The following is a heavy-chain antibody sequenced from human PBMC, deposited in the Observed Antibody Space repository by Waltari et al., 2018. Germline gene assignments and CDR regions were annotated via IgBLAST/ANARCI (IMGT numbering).Heavy chain of an antibody. CDR2: IYYSGST. D-gene: IGHD3-22*01. CDR3: ARDPSPYYYDSSGYYDY. J-gene: IGHJ4*02. V-gene: IGHV4-59*01. CDR1: GGSISSYY. Sequence: QVQLQESGPGLVKPSETLSLTCTVSGGSISSYYWSWIRQPPGKGLEWIGYIYYSGSTNYNPSRKRRVTISVDTSKNQFSLKLSSVTAADTAVYYCARDPSPYYYDSSGYYDYWGQGTLVTVSS.